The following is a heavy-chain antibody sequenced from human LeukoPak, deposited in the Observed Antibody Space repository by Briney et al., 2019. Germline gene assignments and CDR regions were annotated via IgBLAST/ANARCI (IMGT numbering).Heavy chain of an antibody. CDR1: GYTFTGYF. D-gene: IGHD5-24*01. CDR3: ARPRDGYNWFLDY. CDR2: INPNSGGT. J-gene: IGHJ4*02. V-gene: IGHV1-2*02. Sequence: ASVKVSCKASGYTFTGYFMHWVRQAPGQGLEWMGWINPNSGGTNYAQKFRGRVTMTRDTSISTAYMELSRLRSDDTAVYYCARPRDGYNWFLDYWGQGTLVTVSS.